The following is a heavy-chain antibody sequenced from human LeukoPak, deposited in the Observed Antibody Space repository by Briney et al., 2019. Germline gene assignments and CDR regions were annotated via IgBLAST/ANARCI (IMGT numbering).Heavy chain of an antibody. D-gene: IGHD1-1*01. J-gene: IGHJ4*02. V-gene: IGHV3-7*01. CDR3: ARNKRGDY. CDR2: IKYDGSEK. Sequence: PGGSLRLSCAVSGLTFTTYWMSWARQAPGKGLEWVANIKYDGSEKYYVDSVKGRFTISRDNAKNSLFLQMNSLRAEDTAIYYCARNKRGDYWGQGTLVTVSS. CDR1: GLTFTTYW.